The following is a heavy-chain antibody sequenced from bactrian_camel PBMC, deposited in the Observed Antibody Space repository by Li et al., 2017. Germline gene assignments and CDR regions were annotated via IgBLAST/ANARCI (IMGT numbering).Heavy chain of an antibody. Sequence: HVQLVESGGGLVQPGGSLRLSRAASGFTFSSYGMSWVRQAPGKGLERVSSIYGDGINTDYVDSVKGRFTVSRDNAENMVDLQMNSLRPEDTAMYYCMRPSRPGPHGGSPTKNSGYWGQGTQVTVS. V-gene: IGHV3S6*01. CDR2: IYGDGINT. J-gene: IGHJ6*01. D-gene: IGHD6*01. CDR3: MRPSRPGPHGGSPTKNSGY. CDR1: GFTFSSYG.